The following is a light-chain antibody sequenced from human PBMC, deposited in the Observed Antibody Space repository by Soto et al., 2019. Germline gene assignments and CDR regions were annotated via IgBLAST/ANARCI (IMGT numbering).Light chain of an antibody. CDR2: GAS. V-gene: IGKV1-39*01. Sequence: DIQMTQSPSSLSASVGDRVTITCRASQSINSYLNWYQQKPGKAPKLLIYGASSLQSGVPSRFSGSGSGTDFTLTIIRLQPEDFATYYCQQSNSSPYTFGQGTKLEIK. CDR1: QSINSY. CDR3: QQSNSSPYT. J-gene: IGKJ2*01.